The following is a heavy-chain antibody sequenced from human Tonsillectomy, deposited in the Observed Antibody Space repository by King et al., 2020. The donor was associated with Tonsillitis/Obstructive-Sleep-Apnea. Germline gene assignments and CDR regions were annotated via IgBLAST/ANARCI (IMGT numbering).Heavy chain of an antibody. V-gene: IGHV4-59*08. CDR2: IYYSGST. J-gene: IGHJ5*02. CDR3: ARHGPYSYGWFDP. CDR1: GGSISSYY. D-gene: IGHD5-18*01. Sequence: QLQESGPGLVKPSETLSLTCTVSGGSISSYYWSWIRQPPGKGLEWIGYIYYSGSTNYNPSLKSRVTISVDTSKNQFSLKLSSVTAADTAVYYCARHGPYSYGWFDPWGQGTLVTVSS.